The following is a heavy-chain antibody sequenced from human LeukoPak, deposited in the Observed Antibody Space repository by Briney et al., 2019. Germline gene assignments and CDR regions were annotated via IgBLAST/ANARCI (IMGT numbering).Heavy chain of an antibody. Sequence: GGSLRLSCAASGFTFSSYAMHWVRQAPGKGLEWVAVISHDGSNKYYADSVKGRFTISRDNSKNTLYLQMNSLRAEDTAVYYCARDLNFWGYYFDYWGQGTLVTVSS. CDR3: ARDLNFWGYYFDY. J-gene: IGHJ4*02. V-gene: IGHV3-30*04. CDR2: ISHDGSNK. D-gene: IGHD3-16*01. CDR1: GFTFSSYA.